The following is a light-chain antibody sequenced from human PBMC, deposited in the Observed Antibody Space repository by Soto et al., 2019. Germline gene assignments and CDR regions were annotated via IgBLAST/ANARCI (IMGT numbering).Light chain of an antibody. CDR1: SSDIGGYNY. J-gene: IGLJ1*01. CDR2: DGS. V-gene: IGLV2-14*01. Sequence: QSARTQPASVSGSPGQSITVSCTGTSSDIGGYNYVSWYQQHPGKAPKLMIYDGSNRPSGVSNRFSGSKSGNTASLTISGLQAEDEADYYCSSYTSSSTYVFGTGTKLTVL. CDR3: SSYTSSSTYV.